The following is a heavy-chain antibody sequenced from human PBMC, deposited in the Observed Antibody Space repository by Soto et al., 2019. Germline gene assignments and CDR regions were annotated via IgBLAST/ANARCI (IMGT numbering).Heavy chain of an antibody. V-gene: IGHV4-30-4*01. Sequence: SATLSITCTVSGGSIISGDYYWSWIRQPPGKGLEWIGYISYSGSTDYNPSLKSRATISVDTSKNRFSLKLSSVTAADTAVYYCARGGYNYDSSGPLSDWGQGTLVTVSS. CDR1: GGSIISGDYY. CDR3: ARGGYNYDSSGPLSD. CDR2: ISYSGST. D-gene: IGHD3-22*01. J-gene: IGHJ4*02.